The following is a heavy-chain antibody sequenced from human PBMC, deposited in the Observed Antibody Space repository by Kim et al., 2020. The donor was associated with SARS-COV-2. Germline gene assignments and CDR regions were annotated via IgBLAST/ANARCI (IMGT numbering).Heavy chain of an antibody. CDR2: ISSNGGST. CDR1: GFTFSSYA. Sequence: GGSLRLSCAASGFTFSSYAMHWVRQAPGKGLEYVSAISSNGGSTYYANSVKGRFTISRDNSKNTLYLQMGSLRAEDMAVYYCARSDNFDYWGQGTLVTVSS. D-gene: IGHD2-15*01. V-gene: IGHV3-64*01. J-gene: IGHJ4*02. CDR3: ARSDNFDY.